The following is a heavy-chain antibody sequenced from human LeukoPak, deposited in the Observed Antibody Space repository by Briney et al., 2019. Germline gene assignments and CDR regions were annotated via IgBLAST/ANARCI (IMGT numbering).Heavy chain of an antibody. D-gene: IGHD5-18*01. CDR3: ARVPPYSYGYYYYGMDV. J-gene: IGHJ6*02. CDR1: GFTVSSNY. Sequence: GGSLRPSCAASGFTVSSNYMSWVRQAPGKGLEWVSVIYSGGSTYYADSVKGRFTISRHNSKNTLYLQMNSLRAEDTAVYYCARVPPYSYGYYYYGMDVWGQGTTVTVSS. CDR2: IYSGGST. V-gene: IGHV3-53*04.